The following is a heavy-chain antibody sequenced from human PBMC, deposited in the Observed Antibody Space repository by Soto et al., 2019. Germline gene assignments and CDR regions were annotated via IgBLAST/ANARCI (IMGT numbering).Heavy chain of an antibody. CDR3: ARGFGDCSSTSCYITFDP. Sequence: ASVKVSCKASGYTFTSYDINWVRQATGQGLEWMGWMNPNSGNTGYAQKFQGRVTMTRNTSISTAYMELSSLRSEDTAVYYCARGFGDCSSTSCYITFDPWGQGTLVTVSS. V-gene: IGHV1-8*01. D-gene: IGHD2-2*02. CDR2: MNPNSGNT. J-gene: IGHJ5*02. CDR1: GYTFTSYD.